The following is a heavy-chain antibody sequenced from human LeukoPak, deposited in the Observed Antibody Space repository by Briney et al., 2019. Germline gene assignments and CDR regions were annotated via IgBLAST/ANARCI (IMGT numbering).Heavy chain of an antibody. Sequence: GGSLRLSCAASGFTFSSYAMSWVRQAPGKGLEWVSAISGSGGSTYYTDSVKGRFTISRDNSKNTLYLQMNSLRAEDTAVYYCAKTFGDYGDYGYWGQGTLVTVSS. CDR2: ISGSGGST. CDR1: GFTFSSYA. V-gene: IGHV3-23*01. J-gene: IGHJ4*02. D-gene: IGHD4-17*01. CDR3: AKTFGDYGDYGY.